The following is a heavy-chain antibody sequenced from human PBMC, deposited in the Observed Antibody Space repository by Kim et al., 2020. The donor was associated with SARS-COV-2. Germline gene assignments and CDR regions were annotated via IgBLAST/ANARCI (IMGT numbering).Heavy chain of an antibody. CDR3: VRLRGTGTTSAQSLLYYMDV. Sequence: SGPTLVNPTQTLTLTCTFSGFSLFSRGMCVTWIRRPPGKDLEWLARIDWDDDKYYNASLRPRLTISKDSSRNQVVLSMTNMDPVDTATYYCVRLRGTGTTSAQSLLYYMDVWGKGTTVTVS. D-gene: IGHD1-7*01. CDR1: GFSLFSRGMC. J-gene: IGHJ6*03. CDR2: IDWDDDK. V-gene: IGHV2-70*11.